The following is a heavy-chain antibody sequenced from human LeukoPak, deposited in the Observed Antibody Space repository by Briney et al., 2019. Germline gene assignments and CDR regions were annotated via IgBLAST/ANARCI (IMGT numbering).Heavy chain of an antibody. CDR1: GGSFSGYY. CDR3: ARGRRGYSYGPGDY. D-gene: IGHD5-18*01. Sequence: SETLSLTCAVYGGSFSGYYWSWIRQPPGKGLEWIGEINHSGSTNYNPSLKSRVTISVDTSKNQFSLRLSSVTAADTAVYYCARGRRGYSYGPGDYWGQGTLVTVSS. CDR2: INHSGST. J-gene: IGHJ4*02. V-gene: IGHV4-34*01.